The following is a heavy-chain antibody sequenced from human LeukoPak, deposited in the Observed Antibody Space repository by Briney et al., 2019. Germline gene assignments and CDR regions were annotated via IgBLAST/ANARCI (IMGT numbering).Heavy chain of an antibody. J-gene: IGHJ4*02. Sequence: ASVKVSCKASGYTFTSYVISCVRQAPGQGLEWMGWISAYNGNTNHAQKLQARVTMTTDTSTSTAYMELRSLRSDDTAVYYCARDLSLEYYYGSGSHFDYWGQGTLVTVSS. D-gene: IGHD3-10*01. CDR3: ARDLSLEYYYGSGSHFDY. CDR1: GYTFTSYV. V-gene: IGHV1-18*01. CDR2: ISAYNGNT.